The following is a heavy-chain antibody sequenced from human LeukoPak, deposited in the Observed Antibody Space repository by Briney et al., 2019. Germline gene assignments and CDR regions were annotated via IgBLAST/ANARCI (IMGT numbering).Heavy chain of an antibody. V-gene: IGHV5-51*01. CDR2: IYPGDSDT. CDR3: ARHPLGYGGNSGKDAFDI. Sequence: GESLKISCKGSGYSFTSYWIGWVRQLPGKGLEWMGIIYPGDSDTRYSPSFQGQVTISADKSISTAYLQWSSLKASDTAMYYCARHPLGYGGNSGKDAFDIWGQGTMVTVSS. CDR1: GYSFTSYW. D-gene: IGHD4-23*01. J-gene: IGHJ3*02.